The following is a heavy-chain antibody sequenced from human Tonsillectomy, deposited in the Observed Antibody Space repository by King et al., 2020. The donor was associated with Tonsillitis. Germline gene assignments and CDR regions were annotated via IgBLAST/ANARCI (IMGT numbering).Heavy chain of an antibody. Sequence: VQLVQSGAEVKKPGASARVSCKASGYTFSNYGISWLRQAPGEGLEWMGWISAYTRDANYAQKVQGRVTMTADTSTSTAYLELRSLTSDDTAMYYCVREATYGAGSFYFDFWGQRTLVTVSP. D-gene: IGHD3-10*01. V-gene: IGHV1-18*01. CDR1: GYTFSNYG. J-gene: IGHJ4*02. CDR2: ISAYTRDA. CDR3: VREATYGAGSFYFDF.